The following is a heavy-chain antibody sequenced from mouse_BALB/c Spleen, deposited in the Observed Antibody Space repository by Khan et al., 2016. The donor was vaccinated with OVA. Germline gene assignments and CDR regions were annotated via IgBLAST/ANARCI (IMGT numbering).Heavy chain of an antibody. J-gene: IGHJ3*01. V-gene: IGHV1-81*01. Sequence: QVRLQQSGAELARPGASVKLSCKASGYTFTDYYINWVKQRTGQGLEWIGEIYPRSGNTYYNEKFKGKATLTADKSSSIAYMKLSSLTSEDSAVYFCARRNYFGYTFAYWGQGTLVTVSA. CDR3: ARRNYFGYTFAY. D-gene: IGHD1-2*01. CDR2: IYPRSGNT. CDR1: GYTFTDYY.